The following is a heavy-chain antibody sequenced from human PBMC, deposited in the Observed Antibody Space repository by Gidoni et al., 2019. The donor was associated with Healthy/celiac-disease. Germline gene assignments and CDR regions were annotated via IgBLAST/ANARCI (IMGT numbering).Heavy chain of an antibody. Sequence: QVQLVESGGGVVQPGRSLRLSCAASGFTFSSYGMHWVRQAPGKGLEWVAVIWYDGSNKYYADSVKGRFTISRDNSKNTLYLQMNSLRAEDTAVYYCARGDSGSYYDWFDPWGQGTLVTVSS. D-gene: IGHD1-26*01. J-gene: IGHJ5*02. CDR1: GFTFSSYG. CDR3: ARGDSGSYYDWFDP. CDR2: IWYDGSNK. V-gene: IGHV3-33*01.